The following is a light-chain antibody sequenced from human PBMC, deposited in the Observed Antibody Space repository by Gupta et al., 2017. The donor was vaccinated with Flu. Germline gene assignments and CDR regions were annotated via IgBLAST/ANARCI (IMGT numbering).Light chain of an antibody. CDR1: ETIKKY. CDR3: QQSDGTPRFA. V-gene: IGKV1-39*01. CDR2: ETL. J-gene: IGKJ3*01. Sequence: SSLSASLGDRVTITCRANETIKKYLNWYQQKPGKAPKLLIYETLNWQSGVPSRFSGSGSETDFTLTISSRQPEDFATYYCQQSDGTPRFAFGPGTKVDIK.